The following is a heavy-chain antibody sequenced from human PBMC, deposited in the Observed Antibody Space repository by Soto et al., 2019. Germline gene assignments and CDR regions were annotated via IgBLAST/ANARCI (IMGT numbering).Heavy chain of an antibody. CDR1: GGSISSGGYS. D-gene: IGHD3-10*01. CDR2: IYHSGST. J-gene: IGHJ4*02. V-gene: IGHV4-30-2*01. Sequence: SETLSLTCAVSGGSISSGGYSWSWIRQPPGKGLEWIGYIYHSGSTYYNPSLKSRVTISVDRSKNQFSLKLSSVTAADTAVYYCARTQGTMVRGVTRHYYFDYWGQGTLVTVSS. CDR3: ARTQGTMVRGVTRHYYFDY.